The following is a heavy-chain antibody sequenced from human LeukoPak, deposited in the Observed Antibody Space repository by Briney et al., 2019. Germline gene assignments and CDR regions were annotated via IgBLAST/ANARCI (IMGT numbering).Heavy chain of an antibody. Sequence: GSLRLSCAASGFTFSNYGMHWVRQPPGKGLEWIGSIYYSGSTYYNPSLKSRVTISVDTSKNQFSLKLSSVTAADTAVYYCARFFSAAGTQDLWGRGTLVTVSS. CDR3: ARFFSAAGTQDL. J-gene: IGHJ2*01. V-gene: IGHV4-38-2*01. D-gene: IGHD6-13*01. CDR1: GFTFSNYG. CDR2: IYYSGST.